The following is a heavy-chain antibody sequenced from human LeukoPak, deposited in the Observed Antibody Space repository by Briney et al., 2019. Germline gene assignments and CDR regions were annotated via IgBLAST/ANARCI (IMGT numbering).Heavy chain of an antibody. D-gene: IGHD2-2*01. Sequence: GGSLRLSCAASGFTFSGSAMSWVRQAPGKGLEWVGLIRDKPDGGTTDYAAPVKGRFTISRDDSKSMLYLQMNSLKTEDTAVYYCTTDNAPGMDVWGQGTTVTVSS. V-gene: IGHV3-15*01. CDR3: TTDNAPGMDV. CDR2: IRDKPDGGTT. J-gene: IGHJ6*02. CDR1: GFTFSGSA.